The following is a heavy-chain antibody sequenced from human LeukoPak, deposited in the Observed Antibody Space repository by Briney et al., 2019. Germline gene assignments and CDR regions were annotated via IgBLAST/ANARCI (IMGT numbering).Heavy chain of an antibody. J-gene: IGHJ4*02. Sequence: SQTLSLTCAISGDSVSGNSAAWSWIRQSPSRGLEWLGRTYYRSKWYNDYAVSVKSRMTINPDTSKNQFSLQLNSVTPEDTAVYYCARQGIAVAGDFDYWGQGTLVTVSS. D-gene: IGHD6-19*01. CDR2: TYYRSKWYN. CDR3: ARQGIAVAGDFDY. V-gene: IGHV6-1*01. CDR1: GDSVSGNSAA.